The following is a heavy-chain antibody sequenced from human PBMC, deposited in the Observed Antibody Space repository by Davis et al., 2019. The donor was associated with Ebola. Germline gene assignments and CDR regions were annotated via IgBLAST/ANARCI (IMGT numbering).Heavy chain of an antibody. V-gene: IGHV3-73*01. CDR2: IRSKANSYAT. CDR1: GFTFSGSA. J-gene: IGHJ4*02. D-gene: IGHD1-26*01. CDR3: TARGYSGSYYIDY. Sequence: GGSLRLSCAASGFTFSGSAMHWVRQASGKGLEWVGRIRSKANSYATAYAASVKGRFTISSDDSKNTEYLQMNSLKTEDTAVYYCTARGYSGSYYIDYWGQGTLVTVSS.